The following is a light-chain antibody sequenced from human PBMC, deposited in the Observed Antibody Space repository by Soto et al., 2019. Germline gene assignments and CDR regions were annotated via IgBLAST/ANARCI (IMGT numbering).Light chain of an antibody. CDR3: QHYNDYPWT. J-gene: IGKJ1*01. CDR1: QSIRDW. Sequence: DTHITQFPSTLSAFVDDSVTITCRASQSIRDWLAWYQQKPGKAPKLLIYKASIFQRGVPSRFSGSGSGAEFTLTISGLQAEDFATYYCQHYNDYPWTFGQGTKVDIK. V-gene: IGKV1-5*03. CDR2: KAS.